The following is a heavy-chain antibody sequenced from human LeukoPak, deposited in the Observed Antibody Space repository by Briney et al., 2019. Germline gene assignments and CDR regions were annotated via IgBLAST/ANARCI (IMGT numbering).Heavy chain of an antibody. Sequence: SVKVSCKASGGTFSSYAISWVRQAPGQGLEWMGGIIPIFGTANYAQKFQGRVTITRDTSASTAYMELSSLRSEDTAVYYCAARGGYCSGGSCYSFDYWGQGTLVTVSS. J-gene: IGHJ4*02. CDR3: AARGGYCSGGSCYSFDY. CDR2: IIPIFGTA. V-gene: IGHV1-69*05. D-gene: IGHD2-15*01. CDR1: GGTFSSYA.